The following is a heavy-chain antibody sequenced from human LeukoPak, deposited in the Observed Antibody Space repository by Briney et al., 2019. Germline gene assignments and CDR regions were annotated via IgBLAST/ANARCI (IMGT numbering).Heavy chain of an antibody. CDR3: ARRNYGGTLEY. J-gene: IGHJ4*02. D-gene: IGHD4-23*01. CDR1: GGSLTSGSYY. Sequence: SETLSLTCTVSGGSLTSGSYYCAWIRQPPGKGLEWIGSIYSGGGTFYHPSLRTRVTISVDTSQKQFSLTLPSVTAADTAVYYCARRNYGGTLEYWGQGTLVTVSS. V-gene: IGHV4-39*01. CDR2: IYSGGGT.